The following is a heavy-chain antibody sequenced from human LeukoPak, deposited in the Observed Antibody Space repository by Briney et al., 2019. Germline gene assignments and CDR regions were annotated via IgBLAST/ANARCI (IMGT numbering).Heavy chain of an antibody. J-gene: IGHJ1*01. V-gene: IGHV3-30*18. CDR2: ISYDGSNK. D-gene: IGHD6-19*01. CDR1: GFTFSSYG. Sequence: GRSLRLSCAASGFTFSSYGMHWVRQAPGKGLEWVAVISYDGSNKYYADSVKGRFTISRDNSKNTLYLQVNSLRAEDTAVYYCAKLTHSSGWYGAEYFQHWGQGTLVTVSS. CDR3: AKLTHSSGWYGAEYFQH.